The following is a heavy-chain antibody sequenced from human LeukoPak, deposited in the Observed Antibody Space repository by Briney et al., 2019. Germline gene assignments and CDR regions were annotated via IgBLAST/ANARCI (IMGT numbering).Heavy chain of an antibody. CDR2: ISWNSGSI. V-gene: IGHV3-9*01. CDR1: GFTFDDYA. CDR3: AKASGIVVVPAAIDY. Sequence: GGSLRLSCAASGFTFDDYAMHWVRQAPGKGLEWVSGISWNSGSIGYADSVKGRFTISRDNAKNSLYLQMNSLRAGDTALYYCAKASGIVVVPAAIDYWGQGTLVTVSS. D-gene: IGHD2-2*01. J-gene: IGHJ4*02.